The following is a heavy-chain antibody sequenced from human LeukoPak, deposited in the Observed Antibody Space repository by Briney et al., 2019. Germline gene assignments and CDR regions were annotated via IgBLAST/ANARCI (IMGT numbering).Heavy chain of an antibody. J-gene: IGHJ4*02. CDR1: GFTVSSNY. CDR2: IYSGGST. CDR3: ARVDGYNYFDY. D-gene: IGHD5-24*01. Sequence: GGSLRLSCAASGFTVSSNYMSWVRQAPGKGLDGVSVIYSGGSTYYADSVKGRFTISRDNSKNTLYLQMNSLRAEDTAVYYCARVDGYNYFDYWGQGTLVTVSS. V-gene: IGHV3-53*01.